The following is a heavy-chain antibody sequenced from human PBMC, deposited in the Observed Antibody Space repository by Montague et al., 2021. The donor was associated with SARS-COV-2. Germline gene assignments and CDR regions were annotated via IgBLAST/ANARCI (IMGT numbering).Heavy chain of an antibody. CDR3: AHSRGGGNSAVSGS. Sequence: PALVKPTQTLTLTCTFSGFSLTTSAVGVGWIRQPPGKALEWLAVIYWDDDKRYSPSLKSRLTITKDISKNQVVLIMTNMDPVDTGTYYCAHSRGGGNSAVSGSWGQGTLVTVSS. J-gene: IGHJ4*02. CDR2: IYWDDDK. D-gene: IGHD4-23*01. V-gene: IGHV2-5*02. CDR1: GFSLTTSAVG.